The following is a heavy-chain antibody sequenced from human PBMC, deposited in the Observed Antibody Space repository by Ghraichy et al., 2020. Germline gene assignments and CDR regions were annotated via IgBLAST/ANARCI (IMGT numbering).Heavy chain of an antibody. Sequence: SQTLSLTCTVSGGSISSYYWSWIRQPPGKGLEWIGYIYYSGSTNYNPSLKSRVTMSVDTSKNQFSLKLSSVTAADTAVYYCARDTTRPYYDFWSGYRRYYGMDVWGQGTTVTVSS. D-gene: IGHD3-3*01. J-gene: IGHJ6*02. V-gene: IGHV4-59*01. CDR3: ARDTTRPYYDFWSGYRRYYGMDV. CDR1: GGSISSYY. CDR2: IYYSGST.